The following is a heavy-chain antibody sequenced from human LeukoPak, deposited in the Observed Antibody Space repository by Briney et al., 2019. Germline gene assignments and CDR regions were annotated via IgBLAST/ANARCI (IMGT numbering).Heavy chain of an antibody. V-gene: IGHV3-48*01. J-gene: IGHJ4*02. Sequence: PGGSLRLSCAASGFTFSSYSMNWVRQAPGKGLEWVSYISSSSSTIYHADSVKGRFTISRDNAKNSLYLQMNSLRAEDTAVYYCAREGYGDYAYWGQGTLVTVSS. CDR2: ISSSSSTI. D-gene: IGHD4-17*01. CDR1: GFTFSSYS. CDR3: AREGYGDYAY.